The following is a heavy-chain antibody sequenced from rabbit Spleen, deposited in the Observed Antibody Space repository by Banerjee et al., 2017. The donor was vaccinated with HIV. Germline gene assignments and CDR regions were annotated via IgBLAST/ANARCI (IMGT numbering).Heavy chain of an antibody. CDR2: IYAGSSGST. D-gene: IGHD4-2*01. Sequence: QEQLEESGGDLVKPGASLTLTCTASGFSFSSNFMCWVRQAPGKGLEWIACIYAGSSGSTYYASWAKGRFTISKTSSTTVTLQMTSLTVADTATYLCARSNDGIWYFKLWGPGTLVTVS. CDR1: GFSFSSNF. V-gene: IGHV1S45*01. J-gene: IGHJ4*01. CDR3: ARSNDGIWYFKL.